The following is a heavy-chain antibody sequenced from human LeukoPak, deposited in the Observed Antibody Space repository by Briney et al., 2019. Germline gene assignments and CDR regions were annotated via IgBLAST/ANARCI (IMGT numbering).Heavy chain of an antibody. CDR3: ATISGYDQYFDY. V-gene: IGHV1-69*05. CDR2: IIPIFGTA. J-gene: IGHJ4*02. D-gene: IGHD5-12*01. Sequence: SVKVSCRASGGTFSSYAISWVRQAPGQGLEWMGGIIPIFGTANYAQKFQGRDTITTDESTSTAYMELSSLRSEDTAVYYCATISGYDQYFDYWGQGTLVTVSS. CDR1: GGTFSSYA.